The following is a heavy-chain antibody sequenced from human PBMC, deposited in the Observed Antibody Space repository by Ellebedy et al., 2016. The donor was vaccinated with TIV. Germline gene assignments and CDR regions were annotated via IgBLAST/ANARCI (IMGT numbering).Heavy chain of an antibody. V-gene: IGHV3-66*01. CDR2: IYSGGST. CDR1: GFTFNDYY. CDR3: AKDFYHGGNGGLGY. D-gene: IGHD4-23*01. Sequence: GESLKISCAASGFTFNDYYMSWVRQAPGKGLEWVSVIYSGGSTYYADSVKGRFTISRDNSKNTLYLQMNSLRAEDTAVYYCAKDFYHGGNGGLGYWGQGTLVTVSS. J-gene: IGHJ4*02.